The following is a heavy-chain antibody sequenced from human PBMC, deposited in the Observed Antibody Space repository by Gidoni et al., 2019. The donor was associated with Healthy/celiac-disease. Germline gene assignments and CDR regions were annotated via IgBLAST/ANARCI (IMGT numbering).Heavy chain of an antibody. Sequence: QVQLVQSGAEVKKPGASVKVSCKASGYTFTSYGISWVRQAPGQGLEWMGWISAYNGNTNYAQKLQGRVTMTTDTSTSTAYMVLRSLRSDDTALYYCARDGNMIVVSVSYYYGMDVWGQGTTVTVSS. V-gene: IGHV1-18*01. CDR1: GYTFTSYG. D-gene: IGHD3-22*01. J-gene: IGHJ6*02. CDR3: ARDGNMIVVSVSYYYGMDV. CDR2: ISAYNGNT.